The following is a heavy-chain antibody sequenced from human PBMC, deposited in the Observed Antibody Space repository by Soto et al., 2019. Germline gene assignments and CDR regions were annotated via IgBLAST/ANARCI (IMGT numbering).Heavy chain of an antibody. CDR2: IYHTGNA. CDR1: GGSISSSSYY. Sequence: PSETLSLTCTVSGGSISSSSYYWGWIRQPPGKGLEWIGSIYHTGNAYYNPSLKSRVTIFVDTSKNQFSLKLTSVTAADTAVYYCASQKLDVPAYFDYWGQGALVTVSS. D-gene: IGHD1-1*01. V-gene: IGHV4-39*01. J-gene: IGHJ4*02. CDR3: ASQKLDVPAYFDY.